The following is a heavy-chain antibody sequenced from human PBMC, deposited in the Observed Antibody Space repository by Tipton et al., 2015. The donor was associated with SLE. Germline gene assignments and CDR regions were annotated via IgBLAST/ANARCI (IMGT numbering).Heavy chain of an antibody. CDR3: AGDIPPYSSGWYATDY. CDR1: GGSISSSSYY. D-gene: IGHD6-19*01. Sequence: TLSLTCTVSGGSISSSSYYWGWIRQPPGKGLEWIGSIYYSGSTYYNPSLKSRVTISVDTSKNQFSLKLSSVTAADTAVYYCAGDIPPYSSGWYATDYWGQGTLVTVSS. J-gene: IGHJ4*02. V-gene: IGHV4-39*07. CDR2: IYYSGST.